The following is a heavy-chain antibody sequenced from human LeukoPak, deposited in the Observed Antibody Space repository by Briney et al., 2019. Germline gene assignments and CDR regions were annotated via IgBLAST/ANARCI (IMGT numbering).Heavy chain of an antibody. V-gene: IGHV1-69*13. CDR2: IIPIFGTA. J-gene: IGHJ6*03. D-gene: IGHD5/OR15-5a*01. CDR1: GYTFTGYY. CDR3: AGCIRFHTYYYYMDV. Sequence: GASVKVSCKASGYTFTGYYMHWVRQAPGQGLEWMGGIIPIFGTANYAQKFQGRVTITADESTSTAYMELSSLRSEDTAVYYCAGCIRFHTYYYYMDVWGKGTTVTVSS.